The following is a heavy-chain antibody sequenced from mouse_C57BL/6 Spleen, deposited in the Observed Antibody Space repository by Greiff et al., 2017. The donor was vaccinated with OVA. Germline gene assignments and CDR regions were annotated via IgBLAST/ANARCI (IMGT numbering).Heavy chain of an antibody. CDR1: GYAFTNYL. CDR2: INPGSGGT. Sequence: QVQLKESGAELVRPGTSVKVSCKASGYAFTNYLIEWVKQRPGQGLEWIGVINPGSGGTNYNEKFKGKATLTADKSSSTAYMQLSSLTSEDSAVYFCARSGGSNYWYFDVWGTGTTVTVSS. V-gene: IGHV1-54*01. CDR3: ARSGGSNYWYFDV. J-gene: IGHJ1*03. D-gene: IGHD2-5*01.